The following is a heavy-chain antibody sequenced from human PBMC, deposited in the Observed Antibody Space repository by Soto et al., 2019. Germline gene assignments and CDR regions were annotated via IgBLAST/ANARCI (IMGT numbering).Heavy chain of an antibody. Sequence: QVQLQESGPGLVKPSQTLSLTCTVSGGSISSGGYYWSWIRQHPGKGLEWIGYIYYSGSTYYNPSLKSRVTISVDTSKNHVSLKLSSVTAADTAVYYCARAIVEENWFDPWGQGTLVTVSS. CDR2: IYYSGST. V-gene: IGHV4-31*03. CDR1: GGSISSGGYY. J-gene: IGHJ5*02. D-gene: IGHD3-22*01. CDR3: ARAIVEENWFDP.